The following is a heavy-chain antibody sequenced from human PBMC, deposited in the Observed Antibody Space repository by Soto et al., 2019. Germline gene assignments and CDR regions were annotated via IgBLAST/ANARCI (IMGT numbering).Heavy chain of an antibody. V-gene: IGHV3-30*18. CDR3: AKDQGIAASHGID. CDR2: ISNDGSDK. CDR1: GFTFNNYG. Sequence: QVQLVESGGGVVQPGRSLRLSCAASGFTFNNYGMHWVRQAPGKGLEWVATISNDGSDKYYADSVRGRLTISRDNSKNTVYLQMNSLRAEETAVYHCAKDQGIAASHGIDWGQGTMVTVSS. J-gene: IGHJ3*01. D-gene: IGHD6-13*01.